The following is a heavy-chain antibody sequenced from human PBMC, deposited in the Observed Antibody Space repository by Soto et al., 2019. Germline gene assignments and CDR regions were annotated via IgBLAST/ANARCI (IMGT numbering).Heavy chain of an antibody. J-gene: IGHJ4*02. CDR3: ARGPGYYFDY. CDR1: GFTFSSYA. V-gene: IGHV3-64*01. Sequence: EVQLVESGGGLVQPGGSLRLSCAASGFTFSSYAMHWVRQAPGKGLEYVSAISSNGGSTYYANSVKGRFTISRDNSKNTLYLQMGSLRAEDMAVYYCARGPGYYFDYWGQGTLV. CDR2: ISSNGGST.